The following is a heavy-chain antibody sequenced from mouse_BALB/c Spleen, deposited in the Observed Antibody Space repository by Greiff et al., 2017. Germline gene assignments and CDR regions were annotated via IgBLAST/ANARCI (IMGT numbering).Heavy chain of an antibody. CDR2: ISSGGSYT. Sequence: DVMLVESGGDLVKPGVSLKLSCAASGFTFSSYGMSWVRQTPDKRLEWVATISSGGSYTYYPDSVKGRFTISRDNAKNTLYLQMSSLKSEDTAMYYCARHGYSYFDYWGQGTTLTVSS. D-gene: IGHD2-3*01. V-gene: IGHV5-6*02. CDR1: GFTFSSYG. J-gene: IGHJ2*01. CDR3: ARHGYSYFDY.